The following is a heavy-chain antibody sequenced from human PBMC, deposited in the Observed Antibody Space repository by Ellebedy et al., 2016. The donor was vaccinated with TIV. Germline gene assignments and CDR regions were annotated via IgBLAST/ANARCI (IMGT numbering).Heavy chain of an antibody. V-gene: IGHV3-30-3*01. J-gene: IGHJ4*02. Sequence: GGSLRLSCAASGFTFSSDAMHWVRQAPGKGLEWVAVISYDGSNKYYADSVKGRFTISRDNSKNTLYLQMNSLRVEDTAVYYCARGGGRLVAGTTDYWGQGTLVTVSS. D-gene: IGHD1-7*01. CDR1: GFTFSSDA. CDR2: ISYDGSNK. CDR3: ARGGGRLVAGTTDY.